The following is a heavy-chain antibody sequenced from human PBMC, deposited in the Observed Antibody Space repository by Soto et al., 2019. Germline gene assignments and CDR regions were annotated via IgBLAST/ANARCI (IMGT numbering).Heavy chain of an antibody. J-gene: IGHJ4*02. CDR2: IIPIFGTA. D-gene: IGHD2-15*01. CDR1: GGTFSSYA. CDR3: ARDCSGGSCYLRY. Sequence: SVKVSCKASGGTFSSYAISWVRQAPGQGLEWMGGIIPIFGTANYAQKFQGRVTITADESTSTAYMELSSLRSEDTAVYYCARDCSGGSCYLRYWRQGTLVTVSS. V-gene: IGHV1-69*13.